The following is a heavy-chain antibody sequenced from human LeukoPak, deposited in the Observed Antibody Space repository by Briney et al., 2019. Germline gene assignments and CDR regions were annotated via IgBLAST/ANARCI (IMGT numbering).Heavy chain of an antibody. V-gene: IGHV4-34*01. CDR3: AGDRDGIFDY. CDR2: INHSGST. J-gene: IGHJ4*02. CDR1: GGSFSGYY. D-gene: IGHD3-10*01. Sequence: SETLSLTCAVDGGSFSGYYWSWIRQPPGKGLEWIGEINHSGSTNYNPSLKSRVTISIDMSKNQFSLKLSSGTAADTAMYYCAGDRDGIFDYWGQGTLVTVSS.